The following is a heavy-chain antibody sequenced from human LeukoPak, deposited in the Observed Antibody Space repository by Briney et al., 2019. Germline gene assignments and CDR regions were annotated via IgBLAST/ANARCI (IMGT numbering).Heavy chain of an antibody. CDR3: ARDFVAGTSRWFDP. D-gene: IGHD6-19*01. J-gene: IGHJ5*02. V-gene: IGHV3-21*01. Sequence: GGSLRLSCAASGFTFSSYSMNWVRQAPGKGLEWVSSISSSSSYIYYADSVKGRFTISRDNAKNSLYLQMNSLRAEDTAVYYCARDFVAGTSRWFDPWGQGTLVTASS. CDR2: ISSSSSYI. CDR1: GFTFSSYS.